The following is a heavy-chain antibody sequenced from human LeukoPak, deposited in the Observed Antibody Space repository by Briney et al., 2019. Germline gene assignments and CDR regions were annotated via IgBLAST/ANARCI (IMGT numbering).Heavy chain of an antibody. CDR1: GFTFSSYA. J-gene: IGHJ4*02. CDR3: AKDSSRTVTYFDY. CDR2: ISGRGVTT. V-gene: IGHV3-23*01. D-gene: IGHD2-8*02. Sequence: PGGSLRLSCAASGFTFSSYAMSWVRQAPGKGLEWISGISGRGVTTYYADSVKGRFTISRDNSQNTLYLQMHSLRAEDTAIYYCAKDSSRTVTYFDYWGQGTLVTVFS.